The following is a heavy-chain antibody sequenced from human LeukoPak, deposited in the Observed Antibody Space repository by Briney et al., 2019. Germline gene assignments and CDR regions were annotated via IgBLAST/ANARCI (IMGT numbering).Heavy chain of an antibody. D-gene: IGHD3-10*01. CDR3: AKDDAWLRFGE. CDR1: GFTFDDYA. V-gene: IGHV3-9*01. J-gene: IGHJ4*02. CDR2: ISWNSGSI. Sequence: GGSLRLSCAASGFTFDDYAMHWVRQAPGKGLEWVSGISWNSGSIGYADSVKGRFTISRDNSKNTLYLEVISLTADDTAVYYCAKDDAWLRFGEWSQGTLVTVSS.